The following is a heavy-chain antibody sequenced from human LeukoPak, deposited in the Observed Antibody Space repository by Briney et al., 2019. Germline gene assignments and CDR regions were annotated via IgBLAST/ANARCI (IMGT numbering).Heavy chain of an antibody. CDR3: ARDGERGYYFDY. V-gene: IGHV3-21*01. J-gene: IGHJ4*02. CDR2: ISSSSSYI. D-gene: IGHD1-26*01. CDR1: GFTFSSYA. Sequence: GGSLGLSCAASGFTFSSYAMHWVRQAPGKGLEWVSSISSSSSYIYYADSVKGRFTISRDNAKNSLYLQMNSLRAEDTAVYYCARDGERGYYFDYWGQGTLVTVSS.